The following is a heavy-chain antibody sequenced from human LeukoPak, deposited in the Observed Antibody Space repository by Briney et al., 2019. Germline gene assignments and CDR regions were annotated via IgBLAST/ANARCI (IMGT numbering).Heavy chain of an antibody. CDR2: IYYSGST. Sequence: SETLSLTCTVSGGSISSSSYYWGWIRQPPGKGLEWIGSIYYSGSTYYNPSLKSRVTISVDTSKNQFSLKLSSVTAADTAVYYCAGTYCSGGSCYSNSYYFDYWGQGALVTVSS. J-gene: IGHJ4*02. D-gene: IGHD2-15*01. CDR3: AGTYCSGGSCYSNSYYFDY. V-gene: IGHV4-39*07. CDR1: GGSISSSSYY.